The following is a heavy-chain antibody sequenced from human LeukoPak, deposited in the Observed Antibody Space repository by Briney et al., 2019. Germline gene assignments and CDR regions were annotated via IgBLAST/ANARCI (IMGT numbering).Heavy chain of an antibody. CDR2: ISSNGGST. J-gene: IGHJ4*02. CDR1: GFTFSSYA. CDR3: AREDSSSSGDY. V-gene: IGHV3-64*01. Sequence: PGGSLRLSCAASGFTFSSYAMHWVRQAPGKGLEYVSAISSNGGSTYYANSVKGRFTISRDNAKNSLYLQMNSLRAEDTAVYYCAREDSSSSGDYWGQGTLVTVSS. D-gene: IGHD6-6*01.